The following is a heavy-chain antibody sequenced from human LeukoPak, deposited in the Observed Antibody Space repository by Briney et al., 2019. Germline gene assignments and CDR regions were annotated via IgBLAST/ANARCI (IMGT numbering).Heavy chain of an antibody. CDR1: GYSISSGYY. J-gene: IGHJ6*03. D-gene: IGHD6-13*01. CDR3: ARQGGSNSPYYYYYMDV. V-gene: IGHV4-38-2*01. Sequence: PSETLSLTCAVSGYSISSGYYWGWFRQPPGKGPEWIGCIYHSGTTYYNPSLKSRVTISVDTSKNQFSLMISFVTAADTAVYYCARQGGSNSPYYYYYMDVWGKGTTVTVSS. CDR2: IYHSGTT.